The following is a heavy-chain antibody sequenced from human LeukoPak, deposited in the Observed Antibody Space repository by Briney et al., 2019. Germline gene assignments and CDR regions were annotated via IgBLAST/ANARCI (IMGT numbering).Heavy chain of an antibody. D-gene: IGHD6-25*01. CDR3: ASRPGISAGPFDY. CDR1: GYTFTIYY. Sequence: ASVKVSYKASGYTFTIYYMDWVRQAPGQGLEWMGWTNPKSGDTKYAQKFQGRVTMTRDTSISTAYMELSSLTSDDTAVYYCASRPGISAGPFDYWGQGTVVTVSS. V-gene: IGHV1-2*02. J-gene: IGHJ4*02. CDR2: TNPKSGDT.